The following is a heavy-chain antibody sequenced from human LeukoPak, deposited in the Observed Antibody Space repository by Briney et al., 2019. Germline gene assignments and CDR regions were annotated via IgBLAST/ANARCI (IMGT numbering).Heavy chain of an antibody. Sequence: GRSLRLSCGASGFTFSTYGMYWVRQAPGKGLEWVAVISHDGSDKHYADSVKGRFSISRDNSKNTLYLQTNSLRGEDTAVYYCAKDLSGGRSLDYWGQGTLVTVSS. CDR3: AKDLSGGRSLDY. J-gene: IGHJ4*02. CDR2: ISHDGSDK. D-gene: IGHD6-19*01. CDR1: GFTFSTYG. V-gene: IGHV3-30*18.